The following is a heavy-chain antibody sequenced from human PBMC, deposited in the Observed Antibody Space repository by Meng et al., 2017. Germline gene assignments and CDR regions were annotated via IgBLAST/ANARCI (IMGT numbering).Heavy chain of an antibody. CDR3: ATISPRDSSGLSFDY. Sequence: QGVLVMLGSELKEPGAAVQVASKASGSPFTSYAINWVQQAPGQGLEWMGWINTNTGNPTYAQGFTGRFVFSLDTSVSTEYLQISSLKAEVTAVDYCATISPRDSSGLSFDYWGQGTLVTVSS. CDR1: GSPFTSYA. D-gene: IGHD3-22*01. V-gene: IGHV7-4-1*02. CDR2: INTNTGNP. J-gene: IGHJ4*02.